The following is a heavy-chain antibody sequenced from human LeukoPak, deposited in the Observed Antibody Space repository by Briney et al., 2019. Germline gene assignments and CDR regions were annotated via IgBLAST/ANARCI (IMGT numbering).Heavy chain of an antibody. J-gene: IGHJ4*02. CDR1: GFTFSSYC. V-gene: IGHV3-7*03. CDR3: ARGSGWLGGRFDY. Sequence: GGSLRLSCAASGFTFSSYCMSWVRQAPGKGLEWVANIKQDGSEKYYVDSVKGRFTISRDNAKNSLYLQMNSLRAEDTAVYYCARGSGWLGGRFDYWGQGTLVTVSS. D-gene: IGHD5-12*01. CDR2: IKQDGSEK.